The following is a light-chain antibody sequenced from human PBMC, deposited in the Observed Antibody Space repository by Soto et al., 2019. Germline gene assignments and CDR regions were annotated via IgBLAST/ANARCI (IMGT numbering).Light chain of an antibody. CDR3: SSYTRSSTFYV. CDR2: EVS. Sequence: QSALTQPASVSGSPGQSITIFCTGTSSDVGGYNYVSWYQHHPGKAPKLMIYEVSNRPSGVSNRFSGSKSGNTASPTISGLQAEDEADYYCSSYTRSSTFYVFGTGTKV. V-gene: IGLV2-14*01. J-gene: IGLJ1*01. CDR1: SSDVGGYNY.